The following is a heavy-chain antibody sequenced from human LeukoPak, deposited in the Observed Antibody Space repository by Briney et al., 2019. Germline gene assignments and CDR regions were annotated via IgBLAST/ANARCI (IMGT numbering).Heavy chain of an antibody. J-gene: IGHJ4*02. CDR1: GFTVSNYA. V-gene: IGHV3-23*01. CDR2: IGGSGGGT. Sequence: PGGSLRLSCAASGFTVSNYALSWVRQAPGKGLEWVSTIGGSGGGTYYADSVKGRFTISRGTSKNTLYLQMNSLRAEDTAVYYCAKVQSDYYTWDYFDYWGQGTLVTVSS. CDR3: AKVQSDYYTWDYFDY. D-gene: IGHD3-3*01.